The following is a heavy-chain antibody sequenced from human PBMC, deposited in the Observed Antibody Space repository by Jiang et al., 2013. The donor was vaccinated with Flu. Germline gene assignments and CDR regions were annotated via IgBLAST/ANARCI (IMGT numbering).Heavy chain of an antibody. Sequence: VWVSRINSDGSSTSYADSVKGRFTISRDNAKNTLYLQMNSLRAEDTAVYYCARVSVPSGSYEPFDYWGQGTLVTVSS. J-gene: IGHJ4*02. CDR2: INSDGSST. D-gene: IGHD1-26*01. V-gene: IGHV3-74*01. CDR3: ARVSVPSGSYEPFDY.